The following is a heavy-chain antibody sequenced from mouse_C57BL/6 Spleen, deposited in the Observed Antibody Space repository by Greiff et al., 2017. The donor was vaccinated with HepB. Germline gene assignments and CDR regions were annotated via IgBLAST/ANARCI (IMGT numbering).Heavy chain of an antibody. V-gene: IGHV5-17*01. Sequence: EVKVVESGGGLVKPGGSLKLSCAASGFTFSDYGMHWVRQAPEKGLEWVAYISSGSSTIYYADTVKGRFTISRDNAKNTLFLQMTSLRSEDTARYYWARVYDGNYVGFAYWGQGTLVTVSA. D-gene: IGHD2-1*01. CDR1: GFTFSDYG. J-gene: IGHJ3*01. CDR3: ARVYDGNYVGFAY. CDR2: ISSGSSTI.